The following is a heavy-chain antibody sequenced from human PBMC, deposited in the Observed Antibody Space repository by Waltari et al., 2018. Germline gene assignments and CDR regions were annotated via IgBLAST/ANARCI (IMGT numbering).Heavy chain of an antibody. Sequence: VQLQQSGPRLVQPSPPLSLTRSFPRATVPSTNPAWNWIRQSPSRGLEWLGRTYYRSQWYYDYAVSGKSRITNKPDTSRNQFSLQLNSVGPEDTAVYYCERELENIFDYWGRGTLVSVSS. CDR2: TYYRSQWYY. V-gene: IGHV6-1*02. CDR1: RATVPSTNPA. CDR3: ERELENIFDY. J-gene: IGHJ4*02.